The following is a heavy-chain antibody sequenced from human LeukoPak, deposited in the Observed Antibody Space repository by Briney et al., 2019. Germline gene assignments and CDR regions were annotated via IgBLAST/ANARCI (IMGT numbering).Heavy chain of an antibody. Sequence: SETLSLTCTVSGGSISNYYWYWIRQPPGKGLECIGYIYHSGSTNYNPSLKSRVTISVDTSRNQFSLKLRSVTAADTAVYYCAREVGLGMYNWFDPWGQGTLVTVSS. D-gene: IGHD3-16*01. CDR3: AREVGLGMYNWFDP. CDR1: GGSISNYY. V-gene: IGHV4-59*01. CDR2: IYHSGST. J-gene: IGHJ5*02.